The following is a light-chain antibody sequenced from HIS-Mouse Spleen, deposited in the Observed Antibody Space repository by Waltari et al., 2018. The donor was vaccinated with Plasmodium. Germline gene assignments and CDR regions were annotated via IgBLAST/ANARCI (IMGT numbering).Light chain of an antibody. V-gene: IGLV3-25*03. Sequence: SYELTQPPSVSVSPGQTARITCSGDAFPKQYAYWYQPKPGQAPVLVIYKDSGRPSGIPERFSGSSSGTTVTLTISGVQAEDEADYYCQSADSSGTYRVFGGGTKLTVL. CDR1: AFPKQY. CDR2: KDS. J-gene: IGLJ2*01. CDR3: QSADSSGTYRV.